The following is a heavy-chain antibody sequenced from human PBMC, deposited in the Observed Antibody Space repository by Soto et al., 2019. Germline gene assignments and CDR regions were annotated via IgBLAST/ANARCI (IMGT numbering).Heavy chain of an antibody. Sequence: ASVKVSCKASGYTFTSYGISWVRQAPGQGLEWMGWISAYNGNTNYAQKLQGRVTMTTDTSTSTAYMELRSLRSDDTALYYCARDRTRYYYDSSGHFDYWGQGTLVPSPQ. J-gene: IGHJ4*02. D-gene: IGHD3-22*01. V-gene: IGHV1-18*01. CDR1: GYTFTSYG. CDR3: ARDRTRYYYDSSGHFDY. CDR2: ISAYNGNT.